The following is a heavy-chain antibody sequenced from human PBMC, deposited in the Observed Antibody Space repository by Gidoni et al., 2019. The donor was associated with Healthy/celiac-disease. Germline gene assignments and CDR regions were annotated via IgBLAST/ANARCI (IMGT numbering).Heavy chain of an antibody. V-gene: IGHV3-43D*03. CDR2: ISWDGGST. CDR1: GFTFDAYA. Sequence: EVQLVESGGVVVQPGGSLSLSCAASGFTFDAYAMHWVRQAPGKGLEWVSLISWDGGSTYYADSVKGRFTISRDNSKNSLYLQMNSLRAEDTALYYCAKDILGGAYQPFPYYYYYGMDVWGKGTTVTVSS. J-gene: IGHJ6*04. D-gene: IGHD2-2*01. CDR3: AKDILGGAYQPFPYYYYYGMDV.